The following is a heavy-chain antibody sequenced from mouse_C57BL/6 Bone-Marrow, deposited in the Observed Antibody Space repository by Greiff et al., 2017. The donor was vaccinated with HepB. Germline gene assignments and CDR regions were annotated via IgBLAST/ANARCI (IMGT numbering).Heavy chain of an antibody. CDR3: ARDKTWFAD. V-gene: IGHV5-4*01. CDR1: GFTFSSYA. CDR2: ISDGGSYT. J-gene: IGHJ3*01. Sequence: EVQLQQSGGGLVKPGGSLKLSCAASGFTFSSYAMSWVRQTPEKRLEWVATISDGGSYTYYPDNVKGRFTISRDNAKNNLYLQMSHLKSEDTAMYYCARDKTWFADWGQGTLVTVSA.